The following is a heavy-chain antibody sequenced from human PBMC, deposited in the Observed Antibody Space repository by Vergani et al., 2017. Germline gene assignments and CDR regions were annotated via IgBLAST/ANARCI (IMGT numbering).Heavy chain of an antibody. CDR1: GFTFSSYS. V-gene: IGHV3-21*01. J-gene: IGHJ4*02. CDR3: ARGHYDSSGHNLPLGY. Sequence: EVQLVESGGGLVKPWGSLRLSCAASGFTFSSYSMNWVRQAPGKGLEWVSSISSSSSYIYYADSVKGRFTISRDNAKNSLYLQMNSLRAEDTAVYYCARGHYDSSGHNLPLGYWGQGTLVTVSS. D-gene: IGHD3-22*01. CDR2: ISSSSSYI.